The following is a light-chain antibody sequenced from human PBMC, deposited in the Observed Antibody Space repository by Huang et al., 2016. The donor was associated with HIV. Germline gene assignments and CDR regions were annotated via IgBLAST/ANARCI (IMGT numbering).Light chain of an antibody. J-gene: IGKJ2*01. CDR3: QQYGSSMAT. Sequence: LTQSPGSLSLSPGDRVTLSCRASQSVDSGYVAWYRQKPGQSPRLIVYGTSSRASGIPSRFSGSGSGRDFSLTISGLDSEDFGVYYCQQYGSSMATFGQGTKVDI. CDR1: QSVDSGY. V-gene: IGKV3-20*01. CDR2: GTS.